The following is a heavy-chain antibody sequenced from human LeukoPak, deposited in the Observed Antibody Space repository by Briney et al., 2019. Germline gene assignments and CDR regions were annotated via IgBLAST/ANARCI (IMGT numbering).Heavy chain of an antibody. CDR3: ARGLRYFDWLYILYGMDV. CDR1: GGSFSGYY. V-gene: IGHV4-34*01. D-gene: IGHD3-9*01. CDR2: INHSGST. Sequence: SETLSLTCAVYGGSFSGYYWSWIRQPPGKGLEWIGEINHSGSTNYNPSLKSRVTISVDTSKNQFSLKLSSVTAADTAVYYWARGLRYFDWLYILYGMDVWGQGTTVTVSS. J-gene: IGHJ6*02.